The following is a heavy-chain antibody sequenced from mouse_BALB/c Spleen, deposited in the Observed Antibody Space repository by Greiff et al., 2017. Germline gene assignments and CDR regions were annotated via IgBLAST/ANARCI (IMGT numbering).Heavy chain of an antibody. Sequence: VQLQQSGTVLARPGASVKMSCKASGYSFTSYWMHWVKQRPGQGLEWIGAIYPGNSDTSYNQKFKGKAKLTAVTSASTAYMELSSLTNEDSAVYYCTRCDYYGSQAWFAYWGQGTLVTVSA. CDR2: IYPGNSDT. CDR3: TRCDYYGSQAWFAY. V-gene: IGHV1-5*01. CDR1: GYSFTSYW. J-gene: IGHJ3*01. D-gene: IGHD1-1*01.